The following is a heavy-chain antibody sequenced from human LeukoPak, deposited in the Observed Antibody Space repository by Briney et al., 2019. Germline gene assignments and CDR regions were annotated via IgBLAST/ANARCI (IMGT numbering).Heavy chain of an antibody. V-gene: IGHV3-48*04. D-gene: IGHD1-26*01. J-gene: IGHJ4*02. CDR2: ISSSGSTI. Sequence: GGSLRLSCAASGFTFSSYGMHWVRQAPGKGLEWVSYISSSGSTIYYADSVKGRFTISRDNAKNSLYLQMNSLRAEDTAVYYCARDKAGAIDYWGQGTLVTVSS. CDR3: ARDKAGAIDY. CDR1: GFTFSSYG.